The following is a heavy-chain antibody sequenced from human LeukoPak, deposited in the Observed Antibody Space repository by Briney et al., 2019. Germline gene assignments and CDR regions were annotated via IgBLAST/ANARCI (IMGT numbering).Heavy chain of an antibody. CDR2: LTGTGRAT. J-gene: IGHJ1*01. CDR3: AKDRSASGSLVDYFHE. Sequence: GGSLRLSCAASGFTFSSYAMSWVRQAPGKGLEWVSALTGTGRATYYADSVKGRFTISRDNSKNTLYLQMNSLRAEDTALYYCAKDRSASGSLVDYFHEWGQGTLVTVSS. CDR1: GFTFSSYA. D-gene: IGHD3-10*01. V-gene: IGHV3-23*01.